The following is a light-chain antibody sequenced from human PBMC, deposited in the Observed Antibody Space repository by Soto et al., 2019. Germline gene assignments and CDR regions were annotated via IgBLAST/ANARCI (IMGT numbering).Light chain of an antibody. CDR2: GAT. CDR3: QQYNSYPWT. Sequence: EIVLTQSPGTLSLSPGERATLSCRASQSVSSSYLAWYQQRRGQAPRLLIYGATSRATGIPDRFSGSGSGTEFTLTISSLQPGDFATYYCQQYNSYPWTFDQGTKVDIK. CDR1: QSVSSSY. V-gene: IGKV3-20*01. J-gene: IGKJ1*01.